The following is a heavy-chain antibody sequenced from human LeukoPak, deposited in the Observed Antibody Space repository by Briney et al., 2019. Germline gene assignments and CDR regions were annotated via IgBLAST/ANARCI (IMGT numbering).Heavy chain of an antibody. CDR1: GGTFSSYA. CDR3: ARGPVKYCSGGSCHSPYYYYYMDV. J-gene: IGHJ6*03. CDR2: MNPNSGNT. Sequence: ASVKVSCKASGGTFSSYAISWVRHATGQGLEWMGWMNPNSGNTGYAQKFQGRVTITRNTSISTAYMELSSLRSEDTAVYYCARGPVKYCSGGSCHSPYYYYYMDVWGKGTTVTVSS. D-gene: IGHD2-15*01. V-gene: IGHV1-8*03.